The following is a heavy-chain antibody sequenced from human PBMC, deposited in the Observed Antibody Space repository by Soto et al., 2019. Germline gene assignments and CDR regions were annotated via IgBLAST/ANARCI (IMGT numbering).Heavy chain of an antibody. J-gene: IGHJ4*02. CDR1: GGSISSGGYY. CDR2: IYYSGST. CDR3: ARVNGYYDFWSGSRPVPSFDY. Sequence: SETLSLTCTVSGGSISSGGYYWSWIRQHPGKGLEWIGYIYYSGSTNYNPSLKSRVTISVDTSKNQLSLKLSSVTAADTAVYYCARVNGYYDFWSGSRPVPSFDYWGQGTLVTVSS. V-gene: IGHV4-61*08. D-gene: IGHD3-3*01.